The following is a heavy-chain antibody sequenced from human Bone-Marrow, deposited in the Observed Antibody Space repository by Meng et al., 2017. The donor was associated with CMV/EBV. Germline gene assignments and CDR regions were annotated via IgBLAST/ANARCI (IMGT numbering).Heavy chain of an antibody. V-gene: IGHV3-30*19. CDR3: ARDPGGYFDY. CDR1: GFTFSSYG. CDR2: ISYDGSNK. Sequence: GGSGGGGVQLGGSLRLSCAASGFTFSSYGMHWVRQAPGKGPEWVAVISYDGSNKYYADSVKGRFTISRDNSKNTLYLQMNSLRAEDTAVYYCARDPGGYFDYWGQGTLVTVSS. D-gene: IGHD3-10*01. J-gene: IGHJ4*02.